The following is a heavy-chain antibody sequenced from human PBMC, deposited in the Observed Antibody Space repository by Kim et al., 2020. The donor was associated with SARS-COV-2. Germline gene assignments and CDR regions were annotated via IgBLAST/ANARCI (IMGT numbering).Heavy chain of an antibody. CDR3: ARLLPLRNYYGSGSYPHWFDP. CDR2: INHSGST. D-gene: IGHD3-10*01. Sequence: SETLSLTCAVYGGSFSGYYWSWIRQPPGKGLEWIGEINHSGSTNYNPSLKSRVTISVDTSKNQFSLKLSSVTAADTAVYYCARLLPLRNYYGSGSYPHWFDPWGQGTLVTVSS. V-gene: IGHV4-34*01. J-gene: IGHJ5*02. CDR1: GGSFSGYY.